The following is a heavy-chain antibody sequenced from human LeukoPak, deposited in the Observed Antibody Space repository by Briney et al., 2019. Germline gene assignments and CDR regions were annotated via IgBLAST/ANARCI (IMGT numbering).Heavy chain of an antibody. Sequence: GGSLRLSCAASGFTFISYGMHWVRPAPGKGLEWVAVIWYDGSNKYYADSVKGRFTISRDNSKNTLYLQMNSLRAEDTAVYYCARDRAPGIAAAGIGYWGQGTLVTVSS. J-gene: IGHJ4*02. V-gene: IGHV3-33*01. CDR3: ARDRAPGIAAAGIGY. CDR2: IWYDGSNK. CDR1: GFTFISYG. D-gene: IGHD6-13*01.